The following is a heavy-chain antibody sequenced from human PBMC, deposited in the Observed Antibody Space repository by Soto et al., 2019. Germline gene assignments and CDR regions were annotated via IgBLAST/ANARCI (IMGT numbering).Heavy chain of an antibody. CDR1: GFTLSDYA. CDR2: ITGSSDIT. CDR3: ARDCARTSCSVWKL. J-gene: IGHJ4*02. Sequence: EAQLLESGGDLVQPGGSLRLSCAASGFTLSDYAMTWVRQAPGKGLEWVSGITGSSDITYYADSVKGRFTISRDNSKNTVSLQMNGLRAEDSAIYYCARDCARTSCSVWKLWGQGTLVTVSP. V-gene: IGHV3-23*01. D-gene: IGHD2-2*01.